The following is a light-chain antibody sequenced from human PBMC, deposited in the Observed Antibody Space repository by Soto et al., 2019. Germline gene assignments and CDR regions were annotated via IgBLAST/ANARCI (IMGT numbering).Light chain of an antibody. V-gene: IGKV3-20*01. J-gene: IGKJ1*01. Sequence: EIVLTQSPGTLSLSPGERATLSCRASQTVTSNYLAWYQRKPGQAPRLLIYGASSRATDIPDRFSGSGSGTDFTLTITRLKPEDFAVYFCQQYAGSPSTFGQGTKVEIK. CDR3: QQYAGSPST. CDR2: GAS. CDR1: QTVTSNY.